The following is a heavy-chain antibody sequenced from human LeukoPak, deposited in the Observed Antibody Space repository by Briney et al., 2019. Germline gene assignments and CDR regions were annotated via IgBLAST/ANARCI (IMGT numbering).Heavy chain of an antibody. D-gene: IGHD5-24*01. Sequence: ASVKVSCRASGGTFSSYAISWVRQAPGQGLEWMGRIIPILGIANYAQKFQGRVTITADKSTSTAYMELSSLRSEDTAVYYCAREMATPKGMPFDYWGQGTLVTVSS. CDR2: IIPILGIA. V-gene: IGHV1-69*04. CDR1: GGTFSSYA. J-gene: IGHJ4*02. CDR3: AREMATPKGMPFDY.